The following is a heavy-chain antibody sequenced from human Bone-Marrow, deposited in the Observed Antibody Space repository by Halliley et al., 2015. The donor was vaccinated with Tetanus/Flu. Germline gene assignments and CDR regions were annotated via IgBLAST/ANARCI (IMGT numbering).Heavy chain of an antibody. Sequence: WVSRLKSDGSSTAYAASVKGRFTISRDIAKNTLYLQMNSLRADDTAVYYCARGRGYSGYSPFDPWGQGTLVTVSS. CDR2: LKSDGSST. D-gene: IGHD5-12*01. CDR3: ARGRGYSGYSPFDP. V-gene: IGHV3-74*01. J-gene: IGHJ5*02.